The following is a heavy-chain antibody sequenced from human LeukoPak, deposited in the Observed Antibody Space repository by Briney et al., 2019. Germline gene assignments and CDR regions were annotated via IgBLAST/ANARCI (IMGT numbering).Heavy chain of an antibody. Sequence: SETLSLTCAVYGGSFSGYYWSWIRQPPGKGLEWIGEIYHSGSTNYNPSLKSRVTISVDKSKNQFSLKLSSVTAADTAVYYCARKQGYDFWSGYYSYFDYWGQGTLVTVSS. CDR2: IYHSGST. CDR3: ARKQGYDFWSGYYSYFDY. CDR1: GGSFSGYY. D-gene: IGHD3-3*01. V-gene: IGHV4-34*01. J-gene: IGHJ4*02.